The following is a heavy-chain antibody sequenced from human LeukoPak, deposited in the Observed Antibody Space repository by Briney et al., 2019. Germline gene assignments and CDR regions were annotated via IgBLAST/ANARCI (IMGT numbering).Heavy chain of an antibody. CDR2: INHSGST. CDR3: ASRGQDIVVVPAASEPAGDY. D-gene: IGHD2-2*01. J-gene: IGHJ4*02. V-gene: IGHV4-34*01. CDR1: GGSFSGYY. Sequence: SETLSLTCAVYGGSFSGYYWSWIRQPPGKGLEWIGEINHSGSTNYNPSLKSRVTISVDTSKNQFSLKLSSVTAADTAVYYCASRGQDIVVVPAASEPAGDYWGQGTLVTVSS.